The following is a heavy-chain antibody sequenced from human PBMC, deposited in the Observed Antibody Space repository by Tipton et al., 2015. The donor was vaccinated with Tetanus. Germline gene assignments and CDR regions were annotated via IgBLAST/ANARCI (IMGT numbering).Heavy chain of an antibody. CDR2: IYSSGSA. Sequence: TLSLTCSVSDGSSRNYYWSWIRQPPGKGLEWIGNIYSSGSANYNPPLRSRVTISVAASKDRFSLKLTSVTAADTATYYCARMGFTYGQVVYWGQGTLVTVAS. D-gene: IGHD5-18*01. V-gene: IGHV4-4*09. CDR1: DGSSRNYY. CDR3: ARMGFTYGQVVY. J-gene: IGHJ4*02.